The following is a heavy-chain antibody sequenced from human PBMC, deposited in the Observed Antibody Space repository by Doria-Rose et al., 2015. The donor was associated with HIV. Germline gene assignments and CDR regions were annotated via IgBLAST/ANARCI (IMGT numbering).Heavy chain of an antibody. J-gene: IGHJ4*02. CDR1: GFTLRRSR. Sequence: VQLVQSGRGLVRPGGALRVSCATSGFTLRRSRPYWVLQEYANGLELVSCISSTSAYINYADSVRGRFTISRDNARNSLYLQMDSLRAEDTAIYYCATGVTLDYWGQGTLVTVSS. CDR2: ISSTSAYI. CDR3: ATGVTLDY. D-gene: IGHD3-3*01. V-gene: IGHV3-21*01.